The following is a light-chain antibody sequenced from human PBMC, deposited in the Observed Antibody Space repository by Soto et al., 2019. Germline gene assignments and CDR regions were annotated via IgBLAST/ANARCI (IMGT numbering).Light chain of an antibody. Sequence: QAVVTQPPSVSGAPGQRVTISCTGSSSNIGAGYDVHWYQQLPGTAPKLLIYYNNNRPSGVPDRFSGSKSGTSASLAITGLQAEDEADYYCQSYDSSLSAVFGGGTKLTVL. CDR2: YNN. CDR1: SSNIGAGYD. CDR3: QSYDSSLSAV. V-gene: IGLV1-40*01. J-gene: IGLJ2*01.